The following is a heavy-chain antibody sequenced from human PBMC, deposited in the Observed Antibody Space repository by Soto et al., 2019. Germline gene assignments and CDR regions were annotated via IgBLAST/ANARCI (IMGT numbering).Heavy chain of an antibody. Sequence: QVHLQESGPGLVKPSGTLSLTCAVSGDSINTNNWWSWVRQPPGKGLEWIGEVYHSGSTNYNPSLKSRVAISIVQSKNQFSLTVTAVTAADTAVYYCAFPAPNDFDYWGEGILVTVSS. CDR1: GDSINTNNW. J-gene: IGHJ4*02. D-gene: IGHD2-2*01. V-gene: IGHV4-4*02. CDR3: AFPAPNDFDY. CDR2: VYHSGST.